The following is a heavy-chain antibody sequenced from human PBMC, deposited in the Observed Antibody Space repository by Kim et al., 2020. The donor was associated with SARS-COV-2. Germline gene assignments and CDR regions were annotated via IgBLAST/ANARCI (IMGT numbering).Heavy chain of an antibody. CDR2: MNPNSGNT. CDR1: GYTFTSYD. D-gene: IGHD3-16*01. V-gene: IGHV1-8*01. Sequence: SVKVSCKASGYTFTSYDINWVRQATGQGLEWMGWMNPNSGNTGYAQKFQVRVTMTRNTSISTAYMELSSLRSEDTAVYYCARGRAWVYYYGMDVWGQGTTVTVSS. CDR3: ARGRAWVYYYGMDV. J-gene: IGHJ6*02.